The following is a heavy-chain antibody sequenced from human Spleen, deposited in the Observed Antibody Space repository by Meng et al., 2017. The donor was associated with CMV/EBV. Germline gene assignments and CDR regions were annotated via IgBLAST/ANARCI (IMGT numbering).Heavy chain of an antibody. D-gene: IGHD3-10*01. J-gene: IGHJ4*02. CDR2: INPNVGGT. Sequence: VSGKASGYTVTDNKMHWVRQAPGQGLEWMGWINPNVGGTTYAQKFQGRVTVTRDTSTSTVYMELRGLRSDDTAVYFCARAGDDYFDYWGQGTLVTVSS. V-gene: IGHV1-2*02. CDR3: ARAGDDYFDY. CDR1: GYTVTDNK.